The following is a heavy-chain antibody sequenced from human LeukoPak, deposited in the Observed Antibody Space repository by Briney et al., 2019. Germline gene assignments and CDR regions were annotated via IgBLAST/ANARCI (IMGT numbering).Heavy chain of an antibody. CDR2: ISYDGSNK. V-gene: IGHV3-30-3*01. CDR3: AREGYYGAFDI. Sequence: GGSLRLSCAASGFTFSSFAMSWVRQAPGKGLEWVAVISYDGSNKYYADSVKGRFTISRDNSKNTLYLQMNSLRAEDTAVYYCAREGYYGAFDIWGQGTMVTVSS. D-gene: IGHD3-10*01. J-gene: IGHJ3*02. CDR1: GFTFSSFA.